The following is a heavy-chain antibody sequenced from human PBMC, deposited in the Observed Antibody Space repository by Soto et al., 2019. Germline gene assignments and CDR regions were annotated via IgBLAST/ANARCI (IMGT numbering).Heavy chain of an antibody. CDR1: GGIFSSYA. CDR2: IIPIFGTA. V-gene: IGHV1-69*01. D-gene: IGHD1-26*01. Sequence: QVQLVQSGAEVKKPGSSVKVSCKASGGIFSSYAISWVRQAPGQGLEWMGGIIPIFGTANYAQKFQGRVTITADESTSTAYMELSSLRSEDTSVYYCARGWSGSYWGYYYYGMDVWGQGTTVTVSS. J-gene: IGHJ6*02. CDR3: ARGWSGSYWGYYYYGMDV.